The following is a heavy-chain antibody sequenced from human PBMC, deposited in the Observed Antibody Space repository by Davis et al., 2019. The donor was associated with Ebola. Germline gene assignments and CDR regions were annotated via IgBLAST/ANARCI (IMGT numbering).Heavy chain of an antibody. J-gene: IGHJ4*02. CDR1: GFTFSSYA. CDR2: ISSNGGST. V-gene: IGHV3-64D*08. Sequence: GESLKISCAASGFTFSSYAMHWVRQAPGKGLEYVSAISSNGGSTYYADSVKDRFTISRDNSKNTLYLQMSSLRAEDTAVYYCVKGVTMVRGPLDYWGQGTLVTVSS. CDR3: VKGVTMVRGPLDY. D-gene: IGHD3-10*01.